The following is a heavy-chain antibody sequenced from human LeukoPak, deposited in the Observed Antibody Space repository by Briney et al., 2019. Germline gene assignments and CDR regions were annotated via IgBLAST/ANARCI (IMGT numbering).Heavy chain of an antibody. Sequence: GGSLTLSCAASGFTVSSNYMSWVRQAPGKGLEWVSVIYSGGSTFYADSVKGRFTISRDNSKNTLYLQMNSLRAEDTAVYYCASQGGGYYGSSGYYSPYFQHWGQGTLVTVSS. V-gene: IGHV3-53*01. CDR2: IYSGGST. CDR3: ASQGGGYYGSSGYYSPYFQH. CDR1: GFTVSSNY. D-gene: IGHD3-22*01. J-gene: IGHJ1*01.